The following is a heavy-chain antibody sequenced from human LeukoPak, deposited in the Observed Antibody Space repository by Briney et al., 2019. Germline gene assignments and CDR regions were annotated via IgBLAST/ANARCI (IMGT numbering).Heavy chain of an antibody. J-gene: IGHJ4*02. CDR3: VRHDGRGGATMGALDS. D-gene: IGHD5-12*01. V-gene: IGHV4-39*01. CDR1: TDSISSSSHH. Sequence: SETLSLTCTVSTDSISSSSHHWGWIRQSPGKGLEWIGSIYYGRTTYYNPSLNSRVAISVVTSKNQFSLQLNSVTAADTAVYYCVRHDGRGGATMGALDSWGQGSLVTVSS. CDR2: IYYGRTT.